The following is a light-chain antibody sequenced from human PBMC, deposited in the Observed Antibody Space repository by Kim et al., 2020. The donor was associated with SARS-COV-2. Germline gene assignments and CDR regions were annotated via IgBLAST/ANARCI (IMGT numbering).Light chain of an antibody. V-gene: IGKV3-15*01. CDR1: QSVSSN. CDR3: QQYNNWPGT. J-gene: IGKJ2*01. CDR2: GAS. Sequence: EIVMTQSPATLSVSPGERATLSCRASQSVSSNLAWYQQKPGQAPRLLIYGASTRPTGIPARFSGSGSGTEFTLTISSLQSEDFAVYYCQQYNNWPGTFGQGTKLEI.